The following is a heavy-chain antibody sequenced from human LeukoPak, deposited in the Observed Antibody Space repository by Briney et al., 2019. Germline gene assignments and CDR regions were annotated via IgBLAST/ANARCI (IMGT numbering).Heavy chain of an antibody. J-gene: IGHJ6*03. D-gene: IGHD3-22*01. V-gene: IGHV1-46*01. CDR2: INPSGGST. Sequence: GASVKVSCKASGYTFTSYYMHWVRQAPGQGLEWMGIINPSGGSTSYAQKFQGRVTMTRDMSTSTVYMELSSLRSEDTAVYYCARDRTYYYDSSGYYRPYYYMDVWGKGTTVTVSS. CDR3: ARDRTYYYDSSGYYRPYYYMDV. CDR1: GYTFTSYY.